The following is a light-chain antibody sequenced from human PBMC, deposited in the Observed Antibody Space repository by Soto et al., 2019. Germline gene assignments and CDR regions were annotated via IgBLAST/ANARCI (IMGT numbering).Light chain of an antibody. CDR3: SSYTTSSTYV. CDR1: SSDVGNYNR. V-gene: IGLV2-18*02. Sequence: QSALTQPPSVSGSPGQSVAISCTGTSSDVGNYNRVSWYQQPPGSAPKLILYDVSNRPSGVPDRFSGSKSGNTASLTISGLQADDVADYYCSSYTTSSTYVFGTGTKLTVL. CDR2: DVS. J-gene: IGLJ1*01.